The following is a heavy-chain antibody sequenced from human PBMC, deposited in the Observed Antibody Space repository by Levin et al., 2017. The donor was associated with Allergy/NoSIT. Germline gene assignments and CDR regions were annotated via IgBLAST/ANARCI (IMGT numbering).Heavy chain of an antibody. D-gene: IGHD6-13*01. V-gene: IGHV3-9*01. J-gene: IGHJ4*02. CDR1: GFNLHDYA. CDR3: AKGGAAAGPLFDY. Sequence: GGSLRLSCVASGFNLHDYAMHWVRQAPGKGLEWVSSICWNRGSLDYADSVKGRFTISRDDAKNSLYLQMNSLRPEDTAFYYCAKGGAAAGPLFDYWGQGTLVSVSS. CDR2: ICWNRGSL.